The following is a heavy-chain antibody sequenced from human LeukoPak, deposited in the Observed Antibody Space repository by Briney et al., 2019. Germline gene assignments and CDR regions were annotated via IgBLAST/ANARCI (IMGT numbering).Heavy chain of an antibody. CDR1: GYTFTSYG. J-gene: IGHJ4*02. Sequence: ASVKVSCKASGYTFTSYGISWVRQAPGQGLEWMGWISAYNGNTNYAQKFQGRVTMTRNTSISTAYMELSSLRSEDTAVYYCATGSGYELDFDYWGQGTLVTVSS. V-gene: IGHV1-18*01. CDR3: ATGSGYELDFDY. CDR2: ISAYNGNT. D-gene: IGHD5-12*01.